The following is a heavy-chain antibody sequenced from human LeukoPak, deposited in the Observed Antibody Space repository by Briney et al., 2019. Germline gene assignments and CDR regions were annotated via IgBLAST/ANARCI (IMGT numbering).Heavy chain of an antibody. CDR1: GGSFSGYY. J-gene: IGHJ6*02. CDR3: ATLAVRYYYGMDV. D-gene: IGHD6-19*01. V-gene: IGHV4-34*01. CDR2: INHSGST. Sequence: SETLSLTCAVYGGSFSGYYWSWTRQPPGKGLEWIGEINHSGSTNYNPSLKSRVTISVDTSKNQFSLKLSSVTAADTAVYYCATLAVRYYYGMDVWGQGTTVTVSS.